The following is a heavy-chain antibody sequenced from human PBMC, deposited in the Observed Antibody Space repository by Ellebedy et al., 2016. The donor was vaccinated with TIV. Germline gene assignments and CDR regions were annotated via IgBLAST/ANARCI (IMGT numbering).Heavy chain of an antibody. CDR3: RPGHYSDA. J-gene: IGHJ4*02. Sequence: GGSLRLXXAASGFSISNSFMSWIRQAPGKGLEWVSTLTADGRSTYFADSVKGRFTISRDNSKNTVYLQMNSLRSEDTAVYYCRPGHYSDAWGQGTLVTVSS. V-gene: IGHV3-23*01. CDR2: LTADGRST. CDR1: GFSISNSF.